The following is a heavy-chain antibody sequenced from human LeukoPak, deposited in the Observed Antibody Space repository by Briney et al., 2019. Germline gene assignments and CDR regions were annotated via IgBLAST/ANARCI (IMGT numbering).Heavy chain of an antibody. D-gene: IGHD5-12*01. Sequence: SETLSLTCTVSGGSISNYYWNCIRQPPGKGLEWIGYIYYSGSTHYNPSLKSRVTISVVTSKNQFSLKLRSVTAADTAVYYCARTTEGYAGGPGYSYYYYMDVWGKGTTVTVSS. CDR2: IYYSGST. V-gene: IGHV4-59*01. J-gene: IGHJ6*03. CDR3: ARTTEGYAGGPGYSYYYYMDV. CDR1: GGSISNYY.